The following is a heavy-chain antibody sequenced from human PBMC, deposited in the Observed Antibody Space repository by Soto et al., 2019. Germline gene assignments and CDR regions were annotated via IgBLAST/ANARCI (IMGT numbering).Heavy chain of an antibody. CDR2: INAHSGGT. V-gene: IGHV1-2*02. Sequence: ASVKVSCKVSGFSFTGYYIHWLRQAPGQGLEWMGWINAHSGGTEYAQKFQGRVTLTRDTSIATAYLTLTSLTSDDTALYYCAKDLTRQLAYWLDPWGQGPQVTVSS. CDR3: AKDLTRQLAYWLDP. D-gene: IGHD6-6*01. CDR1: GFSFTGYY. J-gene: IGHJ5*02.